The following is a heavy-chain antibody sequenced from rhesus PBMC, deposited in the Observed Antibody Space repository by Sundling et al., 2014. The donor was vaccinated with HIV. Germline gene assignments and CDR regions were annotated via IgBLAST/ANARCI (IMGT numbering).Heavy chain of an antibody. CDR1: GGSVNNYY. J-gene: IGHJ4*01. CDR3: ASGGYSWNYIESYFDY. D-gene: IGHD1-1-1*01. V-gene: IGHV4-173*01. CDR2: ISGTVANT. Sequence: QVQLQESGPGLVKPSETLSLTCAVSGGSVNNYYWSWIRQPPGRGLEWIGRISGTVANTAYNPSLKRRVTISTDTSKNQFSLKLSSVTAADTAVYYCASGGYSWNYIESYFDYWGQGVLVTVSS.